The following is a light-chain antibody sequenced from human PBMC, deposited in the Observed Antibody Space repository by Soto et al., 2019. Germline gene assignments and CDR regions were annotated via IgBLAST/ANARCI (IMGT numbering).Light chain of an antibody. J-gene: IGKJ4*01. Sequence: ETLLTQSPATLSLSPGESATLSCRASQSVSSHLAWYQQRPGQAPRLLIYEASNRATGIPSRFSGSGSGTDFTLTITSLEPEDFAIYYCQERSNWPRGLTFGGGTTVEIK. CDR2: EAS. CDR1: QSVSSH. V-gene: IGKV3-11*01. CDR3: QERSNWPRGLT.